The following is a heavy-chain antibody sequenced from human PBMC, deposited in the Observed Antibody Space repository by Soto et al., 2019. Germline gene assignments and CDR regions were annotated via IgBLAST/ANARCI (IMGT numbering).Heavy chain of an antibody. J-gene: IGHJ3*01. Sequence: EVQLMESGGGLVQPGGSLRLSCASSGFTLSMSAVNWVRQAPGKGLEWVSYISDSGDRTYYADSVKGRFTISRDRSKNTVSLKMDSLRAEDTAVYYCAKDRGIIVKAGDAFDVWDQGTKVTVSS. CDR2: ISDSGDRT. D-gene: IGHD3-16*02. V-gene: IGHV3-23*01. CDR1: GFTLSMSA. CDR3: AKDRGIIVKAGDAFDV.